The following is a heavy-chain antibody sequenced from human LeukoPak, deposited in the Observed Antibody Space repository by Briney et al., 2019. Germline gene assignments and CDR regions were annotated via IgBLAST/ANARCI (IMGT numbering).Heavy chain of an antibody. D-gene: IGHD3-9*01. J-gene: IGHJ6*03. CDR2: ISGSGGST. CDR3: AKEPPLPPSEIRYFDWLSHYYYMDV. V-gene: IGHV3-23*01. CDR1: GFTFSSYG. Sequence: PGGSLRLSCAASGFTFSSYGMSWVRQAPGKGLEWVSAISGSGGSTYYADSVKGRFTISRDNSKNTLYLQMNSLRAEDTAVYYCAKEPPLPPSEIRYFDWLSHYYYMDVWGKGTTVTISS.